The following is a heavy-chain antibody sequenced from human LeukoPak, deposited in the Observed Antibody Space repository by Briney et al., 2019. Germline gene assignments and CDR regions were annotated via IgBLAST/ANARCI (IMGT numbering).Heavy chain of an antibody. V-gene: IGHV3-23*01. Sequence: LPGASLRLSCAASGFSFSGYAMSWVRQAPGKGLEWVSHIGTTDGSTFYADSVKGRFTISRDNSKNTLYPQMNSLRAEDTAVYYCAKDHFRFRGVIQASDTMPDYWGQGTLVTVSS. CDR3: AKDHFRFRGVIQASDTMPDY. D-gene: IGHD3-10*01. J-gene: IGHJ4*02. CDR1: GFSFSGYA. CDR2: IGTTDGST.